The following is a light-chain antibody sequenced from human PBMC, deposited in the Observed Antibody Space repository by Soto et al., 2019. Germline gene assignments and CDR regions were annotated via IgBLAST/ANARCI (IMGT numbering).Light chain of an antibody. CDR2: GAS. J-gene: IGKJ1*01. Sequence: EIVLTQSPGTLSLSPGERATLSCRASQSFSSSYLAWYQQKPGQAPRLLIYGASSRATGIPDRFSGSGSGTDFALTINMLEPEDFAMYYCQQYGNSRTFGQGTKVDIK. CDR3: QQYGNSRT. V-gene: IGKV3-20*01. CDR1: QSFSSSY.